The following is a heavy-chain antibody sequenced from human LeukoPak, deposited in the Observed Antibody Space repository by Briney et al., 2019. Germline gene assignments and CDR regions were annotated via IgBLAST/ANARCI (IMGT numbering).Heavy chain of an antibody. Sequence: GGSLRLSCAASGFTFSSYTMNWVRQAPGKGLEWVSYITSSSSTIYYADSVKGRFTISRENAKNSLYLQMNSLRAEDTAVYYCARDIVPAVAFDIWGQGTMVTVSS. CDR3: ARDIVPAVAFDI. V-gene: IGHV3-48*01. D-gene: IGHD2-2*01. CDR1: GFTFSSYT. CDR2: ITSSSSTI. J-gene: IGHJ3*02.